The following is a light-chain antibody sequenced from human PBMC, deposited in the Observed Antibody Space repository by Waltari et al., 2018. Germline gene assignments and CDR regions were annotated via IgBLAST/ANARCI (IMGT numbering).Light chain of an antibody. CDR3: QAWENRQVI. Sequence: FTQTASLSVSPGETAIITCSGDKLRVQFVSWYQHQPGQPPILVIYKDTGRPSRIPVRFAGSNAGNTATLTISGAQALDEADYYCQAWENRQVIFGGGTRLTVL. J-gene: IGLJ2*01. V-gene: IGLV3-1*01. CDR2: KDT. CDR1: KLRVQF.